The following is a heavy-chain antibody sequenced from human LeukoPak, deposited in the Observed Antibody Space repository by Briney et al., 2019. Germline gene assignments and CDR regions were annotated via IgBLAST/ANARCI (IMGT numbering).Heavy chain of an antibody. CDR3: ARVLTRAPPMVRGVRNWFDP. CDR2: INHSGST. V-gene: IGHV4-34*01. D-gene: IGHD3-10*01. Sequence: PSETLSLTCAVYGGSFSGYYWSWIRQPPGRGREWVGEINHSGSTNYNPSLKGRVTQAVDTSKNQFTLTLSSVTAADTAVYYCARVLTRAPPMVRGVRNWFDPWGQGTLVTVSS. J-gene: IGHJ5*02. CDR1: GGSFSGYY.